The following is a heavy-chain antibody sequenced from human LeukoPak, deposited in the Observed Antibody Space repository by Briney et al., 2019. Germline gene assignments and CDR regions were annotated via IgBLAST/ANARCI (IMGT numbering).Heavy chain of an antibody. CDR3: ARDWYLQPDYLAD. Sequence: ASVKVSCTTSAYTFANYGITWVRQAPGQGLEWVGWINGDTGNTEYAQKFQGRVTMTTDTSTDTPYMELKILRSDATAVYACARDWYLQPDYLADWGQGTVVTVS. CDR1: AYTFANYG. J-gene: IGHJ4*02. V-gene: IGHV1-18*01. CDR2: INGDTGNT. D-gene: IGHD6-13*01.